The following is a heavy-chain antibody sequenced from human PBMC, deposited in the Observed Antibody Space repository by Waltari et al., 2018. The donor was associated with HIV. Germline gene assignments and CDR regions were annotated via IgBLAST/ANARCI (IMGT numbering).Heavy chain of an antibody. CDR3: ARGGLAISPAGTRLYTGMDV. J-gene: IGHJ6*02. D-gene: IGHD6-13*01. CDR1: GFTFSNYL. CDR2: IYYDGNNK. V-gene: IGHV3-30*02. Sequence: QVHLVESGGGVVQPGGSLKLSCAASGFTFSNYLMHWVRQAPGKGVEWVTFIYYDGNNKNYADSVKGRFTISRDNSKKTVYLQMNSLRHEDTALYYCARGGLAISPAGTRLYTGMDVWGQGTTVTVSS.